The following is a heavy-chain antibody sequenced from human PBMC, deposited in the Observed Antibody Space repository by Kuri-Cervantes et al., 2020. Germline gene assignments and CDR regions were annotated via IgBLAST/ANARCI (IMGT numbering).Heavy chain of an antibody. CDR3: AKDEQEWFETWGY. V-gene: IGHV3-33*06. J-gene: IGHJ4*02. Sequence: GESLKISCAASGFTFSSYGMHWVRQAPGKGLEWVAVIWYDGSNKYYADSVKGRFTISRDNSKNTLYLQMNSLRAEDTAVYYCAKDEQEWFETWGYWGQGTLVTVSS. CDR1: GFTFSSYG. CDR2: IWYDGSNK. D-gene: IGHD3-3*01.